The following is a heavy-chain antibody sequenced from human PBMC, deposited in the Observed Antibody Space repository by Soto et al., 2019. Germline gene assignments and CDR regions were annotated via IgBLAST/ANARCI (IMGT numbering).Heavy chain of an antibody. D-gene: IGHD6-19*01. CDR1: GFSFSNYE. V-gene: IGHV3-48*03. CDR2: ISSGGDTI. Sequence: GGSLSLSCAASGFSFSNYEMNWVRQAPGKGLEWVAYISSGGDTIHYADSVRGRFTVSRDNARNSLSLQMNTLRVEDTVLYYCARARAAGGYWRQGTLVTVSS. J-gene: IGHJ4*02. CDR3: ARARAAGGY.